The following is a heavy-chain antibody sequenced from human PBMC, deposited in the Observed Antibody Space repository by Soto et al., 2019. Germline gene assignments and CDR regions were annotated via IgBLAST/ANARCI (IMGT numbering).Heavy chain of an antibody. J-gene: IGHJ5*02. CDR1: GFTVSSNY. CDR3: AREVGHGWFDP. Sequence: EVQLVESGGGLVQPGGSLRLSCAASGFTVSSNYMSWVRQAPGKGLEWVSVIYSGGSTYYADSVKGRFTISRHNSKNTLYLQMNSLRAEATAVYYCAREVGHGWFDPLGQGTLVTVSS. CDR2: IYSGGST. V-gene: IGHV3-53*04.